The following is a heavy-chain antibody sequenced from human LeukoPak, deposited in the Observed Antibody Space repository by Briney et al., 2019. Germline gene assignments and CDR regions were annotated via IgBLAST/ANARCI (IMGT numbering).Heavy chain of an antibody. V-gene: IGHV3-23*01. CDR3: AKDLSIAAFFDY. CDR2: ISGSGGST. D-gene: IGHD6-6*01. Sequence: PGGSLRLSCAASGFTFSDYYMSWIRQAPGKGLEWVSAISGSGGSTYYADSVKGRFTISRDNSKNTLYLQMNSLRAEDTAVYYCAKDLSIAAFFDYWGQGTLVTVSS. J-gene: IGHJ4*02. CDR1: GFTFSDYY.